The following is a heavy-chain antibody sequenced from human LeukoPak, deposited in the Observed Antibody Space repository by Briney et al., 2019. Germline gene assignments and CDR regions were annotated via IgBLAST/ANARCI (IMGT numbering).Heavy chain of an antibody. D-gene: IGHD6-6*01. CDR2: ISSNGGST. J-gene: IGHJ6*03. V-gene: IGHV3-64*01. CDR3: ARDGPGIAARSLSPSPTLIGYYMDV. CDR1: GFTFSSYA. Sequence: PGGSLRLSCAASGFTFSSYAMHWVRQAPGKGLEYVSAISSNGGSTYYANPVKGRFTISRDNSKNTLYLQMGSLRAEDMAVYYCARDGPGIAARSLSPSPTLIGYYMDVWGKGTTVTVSS.